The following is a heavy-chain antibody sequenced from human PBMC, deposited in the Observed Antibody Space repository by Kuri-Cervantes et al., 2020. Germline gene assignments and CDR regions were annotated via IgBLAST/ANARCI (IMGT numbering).Heavy chain of an antibody. CDR2: ISWNSGSI. CDR3: ARDALAGGFGHGMDV. V-gene: IGHV3-9*01. J-gene: IGHJ6*02. CDR1: GFTFDDYA. D-gene: IGHD6-25*01. Sequence: SLKISCTASGFTFDDYAMHWVRQAPGKGLEWVSGISWNSGSIGYADSVKGRFTISRDNAKNSLYLQMNSLRAEDTAVYYCARDALAGGFGHGMDVWGQGTTVTVSS.